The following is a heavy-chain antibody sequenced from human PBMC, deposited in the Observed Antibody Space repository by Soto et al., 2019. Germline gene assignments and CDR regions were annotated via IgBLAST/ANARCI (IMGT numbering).Heavy chain of an antibody. CDR3: ARELAGLRFLEWLNDYYGMDV. Sequence: SETLSLTCAVYGGSFSGYYWSWIRQPPGKGLEWIGEINHSGSTNYNPSLKSRVTISVDTSKNQFSLKLSSVTAADTAVYYCARELAGLRFLEWLNDYYGMDVWGQGTTVTVSS. CDR1: GGSFSGYY. D-gene: IGHD3-3*01. V-gene: IGHV4-34*01. J-gene: IGHJ6*02. CDR2: INHSGST.